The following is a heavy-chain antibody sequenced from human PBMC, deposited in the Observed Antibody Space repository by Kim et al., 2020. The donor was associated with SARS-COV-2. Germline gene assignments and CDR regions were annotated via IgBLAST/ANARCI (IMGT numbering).Heavy chain of an antibody. CDR2: IYYSGST. Sequence: SETLSLTCTVSGGSISSSSYYWGWIRQPPGKGLEWIGSIYYSGSTYYNPSLKSRVTISVDTSKNQFSLKLSSVTAADTAVYYCASALEWLRGTQYYFDYWGQGTLVTVSS. V-gene: IGHV4-39*01. CDR3: ASALEWLRGTQYYFDY. J-gene: IGHJ4*02. D-gene: IGHD3-3*01. CDR1: GGSISSSSYY.